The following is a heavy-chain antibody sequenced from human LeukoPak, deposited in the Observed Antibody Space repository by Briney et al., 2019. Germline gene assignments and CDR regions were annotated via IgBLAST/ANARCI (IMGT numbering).Heavy chain of an antibody. CDR2: IGNSGGDS. CDR1: GFTFSGYA. Sequence: GGSLRLSCAASGFTFSGYAMSWVRQAPGKGLEWVSAIGNSGGDSYYADSVKGRFTISRDNSKSTLDLQMNSLRAEDAAVYYCAKINSGSYTDYWGQGTLVTVSS. V-gene: IGHV3-23*01. D-gene: IGHD1-26*01. J-gene: IGHJ4*02. CDR3: AKINSGSYTDY.